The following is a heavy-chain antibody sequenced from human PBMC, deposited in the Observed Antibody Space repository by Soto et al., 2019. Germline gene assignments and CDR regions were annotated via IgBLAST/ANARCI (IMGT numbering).Heavy chain of an antibody. CDR1: GGSISSCY. Sequence: PSETLSLTCTVSGGSISSCYWSWIRQPPGKGLEWIGYIYYSGSTNYNPSLKSRVTISVDTSKNQFSLKLSSVTAADTAVYYCARSPDSSGYYPFDYWGQGTLVTVSS. V-gene: IGHV4-59*01. CDR3: ARSPDSSGYYPFDY. J-gene: IGHJ4*02. D-gene: IGHD3-22*01. CDR2: IYYSGST.